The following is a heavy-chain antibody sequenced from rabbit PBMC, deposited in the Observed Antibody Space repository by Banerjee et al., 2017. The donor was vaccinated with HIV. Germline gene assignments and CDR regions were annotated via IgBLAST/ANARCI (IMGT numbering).Heavy chain of an antibody. Sequence: QEQLEESGGGLVKPEGSLTLTCKASGFSFSDGDVMCWVRQAPGKGLEWIACINTYTGKSVYASWATGRFTVSRTSSTTVTLQMTSLTAADTATYFCARDLAGVIAWNFYLWGQGTLVTVS. D-gene: IGHD4-1*01. J-gene: IGHJ4*01. CDR1: GFSFSDGDV. CDR3: ARDLAGVIAWNFYL. CDR2: INTYTGKS. V-gene: IGHV1S45*01.